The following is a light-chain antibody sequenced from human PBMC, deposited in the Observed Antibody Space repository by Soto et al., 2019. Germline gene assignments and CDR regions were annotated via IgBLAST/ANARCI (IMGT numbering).Light chain of an antibody. CDR2: DAS. Sequence: EIVLTQSPATLSLSPGERATLSCRASQSVSTYLAWYQQKPGQAPRLLIYDASNRATGIPARFSGSGSGTDFTITISSLEPEDFALYYCQQRSNWPPTWTFGQGTKVEIK. V-gene: IGKV3-11*01. J-gene: IGKJ1*01. CDR1: QSVSTY. CDR3: QQRSNWPPTWT.